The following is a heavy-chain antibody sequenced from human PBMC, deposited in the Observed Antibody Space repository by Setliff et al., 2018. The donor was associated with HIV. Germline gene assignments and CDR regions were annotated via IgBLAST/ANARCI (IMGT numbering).Heavy chain of an antibody. Sequence: GGSLRLSCAAFGFSFSNYWMHWVRQAPGEGLVWVARINGDGSDTSYLDSVKGRFIISRDNARNTLHLQMNSLRAEDTAVYYCARDLPSVPELFDYLGQGTLVTVSS. CDR1: GFSFSNYW. D-gene: IGHD3-10*01. J-gene: IGHJ4*02. CDR3: ARDLPSVPELFDY. CDR2: INGDGSDT. V-gene: IGHV3-74*01.